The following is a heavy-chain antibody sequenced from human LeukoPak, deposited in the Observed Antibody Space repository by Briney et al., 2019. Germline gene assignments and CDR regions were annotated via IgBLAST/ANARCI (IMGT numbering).Heavy chain of an antibody. CDR2: IRFDGSNK. Sequence: GGSLRLSCAAWILILQSYGKHGVRQAPGKGLEWVAFIRFDGSNKYYADSVKGRFTISRDNSKNTVLLQMNSLRAEDTAVYYCARPLAGVVPAAIIYYMDVWGKGTTVTVSS. CDR1: ILILQSYG. D-gene: IGHD2-2*02. CDR3: ARPLAGVVPAAIIYYMDV. J-gene: IGHJ6*03. V-gene: IGHV3-30*02.